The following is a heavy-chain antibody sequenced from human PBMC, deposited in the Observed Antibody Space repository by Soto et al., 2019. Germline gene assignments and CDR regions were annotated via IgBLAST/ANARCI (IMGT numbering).Heavy chain of an antibody. D-gene: IGHD6-19*01. CDR3: ARDLAVAGRLEFDY. J-gene: IGHJ4*02. Sequence: QVQLVQSGAEVKKPGASVKVSCKASGYTFTSYAMHWVRQAPGQRLEWMGWINAGNGNTKYSQKFQGRVTITRDRSASTAYMELSSLRSEDTAVYYCARDLAVAGRLEFDYWGQGTLVTVSS. V-gene: IGHV1-3*01. CDR1: GYTFTSYA. CDR2: INAGNGNT.